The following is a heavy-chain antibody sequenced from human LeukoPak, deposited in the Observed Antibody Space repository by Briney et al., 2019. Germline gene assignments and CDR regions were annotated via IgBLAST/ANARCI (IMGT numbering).Heavy chain of an antibody. V-gene: IGHV3-23*01. CDR3: AKGSGPTNYLTDF. CDR2: ISGSGGST. CDR1: GFTFSSYV. Sequence: PGGSLRLSCAASGFTFSSYVMSWVRQAPGKGLQWVSTISGSGGSTYYADSVKGRFTISRDNSENTVYLQMNSLRVEDTALYYCAKGSGPTNYLTDFWGQGAPVTVSS. D-gene: IGHD3-10*01. J-gene: IGHJ4*02.